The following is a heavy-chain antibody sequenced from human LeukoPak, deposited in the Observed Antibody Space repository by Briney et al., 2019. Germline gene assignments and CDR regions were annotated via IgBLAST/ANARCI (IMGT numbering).Heavy chain of an antibody. Sequence: GASVKVSCKASGYTFTGYYMHWVRQAPGQGLEWMGWINPNSGGTNYAQKFQGRVTMTRDTSISTAYMELSRLRSGDTAVYYCARDFSTVPHTWGYWGQGTLVTVS. V-gene: IGHV1-2*02. CDR1: GYTFTGYY. CDR2: INPNSGGT. D-gene: IGHD4-17*01. CDR3: ARDFSTVPHTWGY. J-gene: IGHJ4*02.